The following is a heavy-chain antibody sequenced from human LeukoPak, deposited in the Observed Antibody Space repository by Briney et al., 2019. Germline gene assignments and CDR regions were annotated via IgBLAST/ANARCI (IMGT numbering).Heavy chain of an antibody. CDR1: GFTFSSYG. D-gene: IGHD3-10*01. CDR3: ARSSGSGSYYMDV. J-gene: IGHJ6*03. CDR2: IWYDGSNK. Sequence: GGSLRLSCAASGFTFSSYGMHWVRQAPGKGLEWVAVIWYDGSNKYYADSVKGRFTISRDNSKNTLYLQMNSLRAEDTAVYYCARSSGSGSYYMDVWGKGTTVTVS. V-gene: IGHV3-33*01.